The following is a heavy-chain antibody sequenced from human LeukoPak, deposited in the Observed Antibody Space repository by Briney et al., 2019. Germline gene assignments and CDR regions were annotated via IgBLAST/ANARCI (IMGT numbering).Heavy chain of an antibody. D-gene: IGHD3-10*01. CDR1: GFTFSDYY. Sequence: GGSLRLSCAASGFTFSDYYMSWIRQAPGKGLEWVSYISSSGSTKYYADPAKGRFTISRDNAKNSYLQMNSLRAEDTAVYYCARDGHAYGRGSPHYWGQGTLVTVSS. V-gene: IGHV3-11*01. CDR2: ISSSGSTK. CDR3: ARDGHAYGRGSPHY. J-gene: IGHJ4*02.